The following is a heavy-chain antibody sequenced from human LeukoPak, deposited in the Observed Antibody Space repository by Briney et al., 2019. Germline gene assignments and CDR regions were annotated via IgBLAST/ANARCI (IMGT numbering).Heavy chain of an antibody. D-gene: IGHD3-10*01. Sequence: GESLKISCKGSGYSFTSYWIGWVRQMPGKGLKWMGIIYPGDSDARYSPSFQGQVTISADKSISTAYLQWSSLKASDTAIYYCARRSPGAPPYYYYYMDVWGKGTTVTISS. J-gene: IGHJ6*03. CDR2: IYPGDSDA. CDR3: ARRSPGAPPYYYYYMDV. CDR1: GYSFTSYW. V-gene: IGHV5-51*01.